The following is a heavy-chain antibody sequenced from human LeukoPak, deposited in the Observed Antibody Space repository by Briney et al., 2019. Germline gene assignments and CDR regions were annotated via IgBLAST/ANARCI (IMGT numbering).Heavy chain of an antibody. Sequence: GASLQISCKGSGYCFTSYWIGWVRQMPGKGLEWMGIIYPGDSDTRYSPSFQGQVTISADKSISTAYLQWSSLKASDTAMYYCARIQDWNYARLFDYWGQGTLVTVSS. CDR2: IYPGDSDT. V-gene: IGHV5-51*01. CDR1: GYCFTSYW. D-gene: IGHD1-7*01. J-gene: IGHJ4*02. CDR3: ARIQDWNYARLFDY.